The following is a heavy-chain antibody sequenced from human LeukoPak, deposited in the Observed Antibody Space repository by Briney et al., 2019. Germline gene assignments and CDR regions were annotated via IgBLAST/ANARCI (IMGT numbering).Heavy chain of an antibody. V-gene: IGHV3-7*01. D-gene: IGHD3-10*01. CDR3: ARNRGISD. CDR2: IKQDGSEK. J-gene: IGHJ4*02. CDR1: GFTFSSYS. Sequence: GGSLRLSCAASGFTFSSYSMNWVRQAPGKGLERVANIKQDGSEKYYVDSVKGRFTISRDNAKNSLYLQMNSLRFEDTAVYYCARNRGISDWGQGTLVTVSS.